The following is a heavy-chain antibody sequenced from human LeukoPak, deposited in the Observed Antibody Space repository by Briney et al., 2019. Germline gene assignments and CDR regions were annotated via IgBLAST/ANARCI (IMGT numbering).Heavy chain of an antibody. D-gene: IGHD4-17*01. Sequence: KAGGSLRLSCAASGFTFSTYSMNWVRQAPGKGLEWVSSISSSSDFIYYADSLKGRFTISRDNAKNSLYLQINSLRAEDTAVYYCARDDYGTKNLDHWGQGTLVTVSS. CDR2: ISSSSDFI. J-gene: IGHJ4*02. CDR3: ARDDYGTKNLDH. V-gene: IGHV3-21*01. CDR1: GFTFSTYS.